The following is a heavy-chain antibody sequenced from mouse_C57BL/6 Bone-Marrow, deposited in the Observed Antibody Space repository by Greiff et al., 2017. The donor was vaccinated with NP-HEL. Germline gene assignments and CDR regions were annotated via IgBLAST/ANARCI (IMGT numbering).Heavy chain of an antibody. J-gene: IGHJ2*01. Sequence: ESGPGLVKPSQSLSLTCSVTGYSITSGYYWNWIRQFPGNKLEWMGYISYDGSNNYNPSLKNRISITRDTSKNQFFLKLNSVTTEDTATYYCARVRTGRAYYFDYWGQGTTLTVSS. CDR3: ARVRTGRAYYFDY. D-gene: IGHD4-1*01. CDR1: GYSITSGYY. V-gene: IGHV3-6*01. CDR2: ISYDGSN.